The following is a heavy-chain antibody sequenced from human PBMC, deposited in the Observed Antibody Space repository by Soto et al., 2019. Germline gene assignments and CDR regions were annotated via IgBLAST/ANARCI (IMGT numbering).Heavy chain of an antibody. CDR2: IHRSGSA. D-gene: IGHD3-16*01. Sequence: SETLSLTCAVSGASISSDDWWNWVRQPPGKGLEWIGEIHRSGSAIYNPSLKSRVTISVDESRNHFSLQLISVTTADTAVYYCARDFKAPNDAWAFEYWGQGIMVTVSS. J-gene: IGHJ4*02. CDR3: ARDFKAPNDAWAFEY. CDR1: GASISSDDW. V-gene: IGHV4-4*02.